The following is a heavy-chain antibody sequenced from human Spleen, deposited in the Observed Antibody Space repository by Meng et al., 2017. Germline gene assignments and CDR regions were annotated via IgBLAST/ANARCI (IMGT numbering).Heavy chain of an antibody. D-gene: IGHD6-19*01. CDR1: GGSIRIIDW. CDR3: ASWIYSCGWQ. CDR2: IYHGGDT. V-gene: IGHV4-4*02. Sequence: HVKMQGPGPGMVKRSGTFSLPVGVSGGSIRIIDWWGWVRQPPGKGLEWIGEIYHGGDTNYNPSLKSRVTITIDRSKNQFSLKLSSVTAADTAVYYCASWIYSCGWQWGQGTLVTVSS. J-gene: IGHJ4*02.